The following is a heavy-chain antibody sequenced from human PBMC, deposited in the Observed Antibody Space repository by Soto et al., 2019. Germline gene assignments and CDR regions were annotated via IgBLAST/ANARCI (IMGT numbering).Heavy chain of an antibody. V-gene: IGHV1-18*04. J-gene: IGHJ6*02. D-gene: IGHD4-17*01. CDR3: ARDSVSTTVTYSYYYSYGMDV. CDR2: ISAYNGNT. Sequence: ASVKVSCKASGYTFTSYGISWVRQAPGQGLEWMGWISAYNGNTNYAQKLQGRVTMTTDTSTSTAYMELRSLRSDDTAVYYCARDSVSTTVTYSYYYSYGMDVWGQGTTVTVSS. CDR1: GYTFTSYG.